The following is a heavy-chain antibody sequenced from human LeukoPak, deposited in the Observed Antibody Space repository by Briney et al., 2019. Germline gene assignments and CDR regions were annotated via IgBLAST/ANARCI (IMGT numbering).Heavy chain of an antibody. D-gene: IGHD3-3*01. V-gene: IGHV4-39*07. CDR2: IYYSGST. Sequence: SETLSLTCTVSGGSISSNSYYWGWIRQPPGTGLEWIGSIYYSGSTYYNPSLKSRVTISVDTSKNQFSLKLSSVTAADTAVYYCARERLYYDFWSGTSRNDAFDIWGQGTMVTVSS. CDR1: GGSISSNSYY. CDR3: ARERLYYDFWSGTSRNDAFDI. J-gene: IGHJ3*02.